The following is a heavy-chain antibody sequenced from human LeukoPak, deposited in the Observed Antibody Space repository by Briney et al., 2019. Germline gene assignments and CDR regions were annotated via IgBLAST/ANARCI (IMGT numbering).Heavy chain of an antibody. J-gene: IGHJ3*02. CDR1: GYTFTSYA. D-gene: IGHD2-2*01. CDR3: ARDAGDIVVVPAPMGAFDI. V-gene: IGHV7-4-1*02. CDR2: INTNTGNP. Sequence: ASVKVSCKASGYTFTSYAMNWVRQAPGQGLEWVGWINTNTGNPTYAQGFTGRFVFSLDTSVSTAYLQISSLKAEDTAVYYCARDAGDIVVVPAPMGAFDIWGQGTMVTVSS.